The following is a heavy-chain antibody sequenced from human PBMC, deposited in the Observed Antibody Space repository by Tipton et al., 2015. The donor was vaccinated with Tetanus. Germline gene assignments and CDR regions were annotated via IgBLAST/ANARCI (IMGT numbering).Heavy chain of an antibody. J-gene: IGHJ6*02. CDR1: GYTFTSYG. Sequence: QLVQSGAEVKKPGASVKVSCKASGYTFTSYGISWVRQAPGQELEWMGWISAYNGNTNYAQKLQGRVTMTTDTSTSTAYMELRSLRSDDTAVYYCARTLRSYYYYYGMDVWGQGTTVTVSS. CDR3: ARTLRSYYYYYGMDV. CDR2: ISAYNGNT. D-gene: IGHD2-15*01. V-gene: IGHV1-18*01.